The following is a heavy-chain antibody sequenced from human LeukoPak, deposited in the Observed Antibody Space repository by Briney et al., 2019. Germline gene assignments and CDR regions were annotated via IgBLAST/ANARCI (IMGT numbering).Heavy chain of an antibody. CDR1: GGSFSGYY. CDR2: INHSGST. D-gene: IGHD6-19*01. J-gene: IGHJ4*02. Sequence: PSEILSLTCAVYGGSFSGYYWSWIRQPPGKGLEWIGEINHSGSTNYNPSLKSRVTISVDTSKNQFSLKLSSVTAADTAVYYCASSIAVAGTSLGAYYFDYGGQGTLVTVSS. CDR3: ASSIAVAGTSLGAYYFDY. V-gene: IGHV4-34*01.